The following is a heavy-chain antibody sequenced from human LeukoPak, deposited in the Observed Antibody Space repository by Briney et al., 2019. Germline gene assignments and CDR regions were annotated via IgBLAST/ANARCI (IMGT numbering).Heavy chain of an antibody. CDR1: GFTFSSYA. D-gene: IGHD2-15*01. Sequence: GSLRLSCAASGFTFSSYAMHWVRQAPGKGLEWVAVISYDGSNKYYADSVKGRFTISRDNSKNTLYLQMNSLRAEDTAVYYCARGSTPGYYYYYGMDVWGQGTTVTVSS. CDR3: ARGSTPGYYYYYGMDV. J-gene: IGHJ6*02. CDR2: ISYDGSNK. V-gene: IGHV3-30-3*01.